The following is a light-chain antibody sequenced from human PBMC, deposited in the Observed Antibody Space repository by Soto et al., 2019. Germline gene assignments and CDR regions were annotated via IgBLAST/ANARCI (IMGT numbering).Light chain of an antibody. CDR1: SSDVGDYSY. CDR2: DVS. J-gene: IGLJ1*01. CDR3: CSYAGSYTYV. Sequence: QSALTQPRSVSGSPGQSVTISCTGTSSDVGDYSYVSWYQQHPGKAPKVMIYDVSKRPSGVPDRFSGSKSGNTASLTISGLQADDEADYYCCSYAGSYTYVFGTGTKVTVL. V-gene: IGLV2-11*01.